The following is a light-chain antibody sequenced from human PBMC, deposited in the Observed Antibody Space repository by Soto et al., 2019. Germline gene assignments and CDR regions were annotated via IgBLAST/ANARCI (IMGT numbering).Light chain of an antibody. CDR3: QTYDSKLDGSV. Sequence: QSVLTQPASVSGSPGQSITISCTGTSSDVGAYKFVSWFQQHPGKAPKLMIYEASYRPSGVPDRFSASKSGTSASLTISELQPGDQADYYCQTYDSKLDGSVFGGGTTLTVL. J-gene: IGLJ3*02. V-gene: IGLV2-14*01. CDR2: EAS. CDR1: SSDVGAYKF.